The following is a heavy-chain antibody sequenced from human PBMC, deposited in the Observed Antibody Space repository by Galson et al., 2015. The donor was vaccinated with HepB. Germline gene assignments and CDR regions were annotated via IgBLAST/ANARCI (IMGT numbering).Heavy chain of an antibody. CDR1: GGSITDYY. J-gene: IGHJ4*02. CDR3: ARGATFLQH. CDR2: IYYSGST. V-gene: IGHV4-59*01. Sequence: SETLSLTCIVSGGSITDYYWAWIRQPPGKGLEWIGYIYYSGSTNYNPSLKSRVTILVDTSKNQFSLKLTSVTAADTAVYYCARGATFLQHWGQGTLVSVSS. D-gene: IGHD4/OR15-4a*01.